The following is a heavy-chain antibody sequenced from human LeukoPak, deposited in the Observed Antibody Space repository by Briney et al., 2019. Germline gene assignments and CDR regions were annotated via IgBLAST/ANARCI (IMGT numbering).Heavy chain of an antibody. J-gene: IGHJ4*02. D-gene: IGHD3-10*01. CDR1: GFTFSSYA. V-gene: IGHV3-11*04. CDR2: ISYSGSTI. Sequence: PGGSLRLSCAASGFTFSSYAMSWIRQAPGKGLEWVSYISYSGSTIFYADSVKGRFTISRDNAKNSLYLQMNSLRAEDTAVYYCAKDRVFELWFEEASPYYFDYWDQGTLVTVSS. CDR3: AKDRVFELWFEEASPYYFDY.